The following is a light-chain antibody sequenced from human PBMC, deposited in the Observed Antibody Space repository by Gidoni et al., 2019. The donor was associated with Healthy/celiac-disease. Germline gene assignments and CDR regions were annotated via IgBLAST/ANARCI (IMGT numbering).Light chain of an antibody. CDR1: QSVSSY. J-gene: IGKJ4*01. Sequence: ELVLTQSPATLSLSPGDRATLSCRASQSVSSYLAWYQQKPGQAPRLLIYDASNRATGIPARFSGSGSGTDFTLTISSLEPEDFAVYYCQQRSNWPPVTFGGGTKVEIK. CDR2: DAS. CDR3: QQRSNWPPVT. V-gene: IGKV3-11*01.